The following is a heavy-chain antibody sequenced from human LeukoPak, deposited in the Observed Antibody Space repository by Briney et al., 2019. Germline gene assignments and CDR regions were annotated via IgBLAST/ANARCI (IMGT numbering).Heavy chain of an antibody. CDR1: GGSISSGDYY. V-gene: IGHV4-30-4*01. CDR2: IYYSGST. CDR3: ARAVVVPAASPPYYYYYYGMDV. Sequence: SETLSLTCTVSGGSISSGDYYWSWIRQPPGKGLEWIGYIYYSGSTYYNPSLKSRVTISVDTSKNQCSLKLSSVTAADTAVYYCARAVVVPAASPPYYYYYYGMDVWGQGTTVTVSS. J-gene: IGHJ6*02. D-gene: IGHD2-2*01.